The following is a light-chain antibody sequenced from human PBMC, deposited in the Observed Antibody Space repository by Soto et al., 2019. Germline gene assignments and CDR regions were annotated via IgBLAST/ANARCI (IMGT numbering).Light chain of an antibody. CDR1: QSISKY. CDR3: QQSSDSPPWT. CDR2: GAS. V-gene: IGKV1-39*01. J-gene: IGKJ1*01. Sequence: DIQMTQSPSALSASVGDRVTIYCRASQSISKYLNWYQQKPGTAPRLLIYGASSVKTGVPPRFSGSGSGRDFTLTISSLRPEDSATYFCQQSSDSPPWTFGQGTKVEIK.